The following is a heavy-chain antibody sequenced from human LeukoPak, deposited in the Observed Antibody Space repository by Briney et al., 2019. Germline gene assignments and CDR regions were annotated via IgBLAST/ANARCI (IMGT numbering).Heavy chain of an antibody. J-gene: IGHJ4*02. V-gene: IGHV3-48*02. Sequence: TGGSLRLPCAASGLTFSSYAMNWVRQAPGKGLEWVSYISSSSSTIYYADSVKGRFTISRDNAKNSLYLQMNSLRDEDTAVYYCARVIRGYSSSWYVGYWGQGTLVTVSS. CDR1: GLTFSSYA. D-gene: IGHD6-13*01. CDR3: ARVIRGYSSSWYVGY. CDR2: ISSSSSTI.